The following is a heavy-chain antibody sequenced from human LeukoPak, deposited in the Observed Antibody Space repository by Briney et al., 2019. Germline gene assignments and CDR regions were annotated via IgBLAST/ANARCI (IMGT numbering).Heavy chain of an antibody. CDR2: IYTGGST. Sequence: SETLSLTCTVSGGSITSCNYYWTWIRQPAGKGLEWIGRIYTGGSTNYNPSLKSRVTISMDTSKNQFSLNLSSVTAADTAVYYCARGYDYGDYWFDPWGQGTLVTVSS. J-gene: IGHJ5*02. V-gene: IGHV4-61*02. CDR3: ARGYDYGDYWFDP. D-gene: IGHD4-17*01. CDR1: GGSITSCNYY.